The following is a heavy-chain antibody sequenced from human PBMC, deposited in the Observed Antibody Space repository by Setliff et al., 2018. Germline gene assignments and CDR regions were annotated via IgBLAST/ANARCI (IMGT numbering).Heavy chain of an antibody. CDR2: INPDNGNR. CDR1: GGTFSSYA. CDR3: ARDPASSGYDTYYYYYYGMDV. J-gene: IGHJ6*02. V-gene: IGHV1-3*01. Sequence: GASVKVSCKASGGTFSSYAISWVRQAPGQRLEWMGWINPDNGNRKYSQRFQGRVTITRDTSASTAYMELSSLRSEDTAVHYCARDPASSGYDTYYYYYYGMDVWGQGTTVTVSS. D-gene: IGHD5-12*01.